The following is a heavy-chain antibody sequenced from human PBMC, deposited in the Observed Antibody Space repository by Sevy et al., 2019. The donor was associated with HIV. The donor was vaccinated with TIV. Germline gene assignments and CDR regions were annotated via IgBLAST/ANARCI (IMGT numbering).Heavy chain of an antibody. V-gene: IGHV1-2*02. CDR1: GYTFTGYY. Sequence: ASVKVSCKASGYTFTGYYMHWVRQAPGQGLEWMGWINPNSGGTNYAQKFQGRVTMTRDTSISTAYMERSRLRSDDTAVYYCGAYYYDSSGYPMEWAFDIWGQGTMVTVSS. CDR3: GAYYYDSSGYPMEWAFDI. CDR2: INPNSGGT. D-gene: IGHD3-22*01. J-gene: IGHJ3*02.